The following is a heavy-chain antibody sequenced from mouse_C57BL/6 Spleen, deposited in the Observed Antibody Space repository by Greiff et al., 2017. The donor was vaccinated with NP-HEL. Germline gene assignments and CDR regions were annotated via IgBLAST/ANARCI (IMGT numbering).Heavy chain of an antibody. CDR1: GYAFSSYW. V-gene: IGHV1-80*01. J-gene: IGHJ4*01. CDR2: IYPGDGDT. Sequence: VQGVESGAELVKPGASVKISCKASGYAFSSYWMNWVKQRPGKGLEWIGQIYPGDGDTNYNGKFKGKATLTADKSSSTAYMQLSSLTSEDSAVYFCARVGGYAMDYWGQGTSVTVSS. CDR3: ARVGGYAMDY.